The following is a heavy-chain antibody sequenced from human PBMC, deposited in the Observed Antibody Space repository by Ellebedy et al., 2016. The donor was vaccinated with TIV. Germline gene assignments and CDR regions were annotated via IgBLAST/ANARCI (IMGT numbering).Heavy chain of an antibody. CDR1: GFTFSNSA. J-gene: IGHJ1*01. CDR3: AKGTSGYDSD. CDR2: INGRGDST. D-gene: IGHD5-12*01. V-gene: IGHV3-23*01. Sequence: GESLKISCAASGFTFSNSAMTWVRQAPGKGLEWVSSINGRGDSTFYAYSVKGRFTISRDNSKDTLYLQMDSLRVDDTAIYYCAKGTSGYDSDWGQGTLVTVSP.